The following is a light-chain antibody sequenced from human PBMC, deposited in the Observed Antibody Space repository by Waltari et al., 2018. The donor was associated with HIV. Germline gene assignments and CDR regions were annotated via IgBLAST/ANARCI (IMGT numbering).Light chain of an antibody. CDR3: NSRDSSGNHVV. CDR2: DKN. CDR1: SLRNYY. J-gene: IGLJ2*01. Sequence: SSELTQDPAVSVALGQTVRITCQGDSLRNYYASWYQQKSGQAPLLVIYDKNNRPSGIPDRFAGSSSGNTASLTITGAQAEDEADYYCNSRDSSGNHVVFGGGTKLTVL. V-gene: IGLV3-19*01.